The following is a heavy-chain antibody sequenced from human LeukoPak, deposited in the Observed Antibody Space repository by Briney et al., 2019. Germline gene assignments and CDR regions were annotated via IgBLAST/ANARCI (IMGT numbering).Heavy chain of an antibody. D-gene: IGHD3-10*01. CDR2: IYPGDSDT. Sequence: SVKISCKGSGYSFTSYWIGWVRQMPGKGLEWMGIIYPGDSDTRYSPSFKGQVTISADQSISTAYLQWSSLKASDTAMYYCARLTMVRGVIMDYWGQGTLVTVST. CDR3: ARLTMVRGVIMDY. J-gene: IGHJ4*02. V-gene: IGHV5-51*01. CDR1: GYSFTSYW.